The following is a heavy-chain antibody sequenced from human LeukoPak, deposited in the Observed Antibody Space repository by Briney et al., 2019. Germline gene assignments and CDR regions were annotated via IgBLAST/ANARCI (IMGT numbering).Heavy chain of an antibody. V-gene: IGHV3-23*01. CDR3: AKVITKYYFDY. CDR2: ISGSGGST. J-gene: IGHJ4*02. Sequence: GGSLRLSCAASGFTFSSFAMSWVRQAPGKGLEWASAISGSGGSTYYADSVKGRFTISRDNSKNTLYLQMNSLRAEDTAVYYCAKVITKYYFDYWGQGTLVTVSS. D-gene: IGHD1-14*01. CDR1: GFTFSSFA.